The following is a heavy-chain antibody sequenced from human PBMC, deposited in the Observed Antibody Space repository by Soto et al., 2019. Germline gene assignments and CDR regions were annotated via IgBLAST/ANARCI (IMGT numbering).Heavy chain of an antibody. J-gene: IGHJ3*02. Sequence: QVQLVQSGAEVKKPGASVKVSCKASGYTFTSYGISWVRQAPGQGLEWMGWISAYNGNTNYAQKLQGRVTMTTDTSTSTDYMELRSLRSDDTAVYYCARGRGYYYDSSGYVDAFDIWGQGTMVTVSS. V-gene: IGHV1-18*01. CDR2: ISAYNGNT. CDR3: ARGRGYYYDSSGYVDAFDI. D-gene: IGHD3-22*01. CDR1: GYTFTSYG.